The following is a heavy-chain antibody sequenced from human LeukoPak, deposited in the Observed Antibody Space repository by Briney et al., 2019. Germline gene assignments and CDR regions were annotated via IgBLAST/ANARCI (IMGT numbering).Heavy chain of an antibody. Sequence: GGSLRLSCAASGFTFSSYGMHWVRQAPGKGLEWVAVISYDGSNKYYADSVKGRFTISRDNSKNTLYLQMNSLRAEDTAVYYCAKELGIAAAGRTDYFDYWGQGTLVTVSS. CDR1: GFTFSSYG. CDR3: AKELGIAAAGRTDYFDY. D-gene: IGHD6-13*01. CDR2: ISYDGSNK. J-gene: IGHJ4*02. V-gene: IGHV3-30*18.